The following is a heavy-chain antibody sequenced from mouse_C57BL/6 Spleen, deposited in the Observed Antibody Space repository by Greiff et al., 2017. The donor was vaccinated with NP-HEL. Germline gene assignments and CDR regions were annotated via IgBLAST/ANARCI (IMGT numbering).Heavy chain of an antibody. J-gene: IGHJ4*01. CDR2: IYPRSGNT. CDR1: GYTFTSYG. Sequence: QVQLQQSGAELARPGASVKLSCKASGYTFTSYGISWVKQRTGQGLEWIGEIYPRSGNTYYNEKFKGKATLTADKSSSTAYMELRSLTSEDSAVYFCARRYYGSSYDAMDYGGQGTSVTVSS. V-gene: IGHV1-81*01. D-gene: IGHD1-1*01. CDR3: ARRYYGSSYDAMDY.